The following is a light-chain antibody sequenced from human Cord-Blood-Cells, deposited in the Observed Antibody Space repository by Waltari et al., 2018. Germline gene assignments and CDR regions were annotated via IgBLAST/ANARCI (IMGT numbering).Light chain of an antibody. Sequence: SYELTQPPSVSVSPGQTASITCSGDKLGDKYACWYQQKPGQSPVLVIYQDSKRPSGIPWRFSGSNSGKTATLTISGTQAMDEADYYCQAWDSSTAVFAGGTKLTVL. V-gene: IGLV3-1*01. J-gene: IGLJ2*01. CDR1: KLGDKY. CDR2: QDS. CDR3: QAWDSSTAV.